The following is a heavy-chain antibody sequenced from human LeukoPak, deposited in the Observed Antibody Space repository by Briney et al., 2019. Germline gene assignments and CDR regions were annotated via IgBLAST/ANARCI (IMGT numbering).Heavy chain of an antibody. CDR3: AKGGSRGYSYGYLDY. V-gene: IGHV3-23*01. Sequence: PGASLRLSCAASGFTFSSHAMSWVRQAPGKGLEWVSAISNSGGSTHYADSVKGRFTISRGNSKNTLYLQMNSLRAEDTAVYYCAKGGSRGYSYGYLDYWGQGTLVPVSS. CDR1: GFTFSSHA. D-gene: IGHD5-18*01. CDR2: ISNSGGST. J-gene: IGHJ4*02.